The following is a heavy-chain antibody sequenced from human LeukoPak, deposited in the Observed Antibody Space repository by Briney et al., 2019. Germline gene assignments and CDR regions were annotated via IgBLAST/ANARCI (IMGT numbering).Heavy chain of an antibody. CDR3: AKCRDRYSGYESYYGMDV. CDR2: ISYDGTNK. D-gene: IGHD5-12*01. J-gene: IGHJ6*02. Sequence: PGGSLRLSCEASRFKFSRYGMHWVRQAPGKGLQCVAVISYDGTNKYYADSVKGRFTISRDNSKNTLYLQMNSLRAEDTAVYYCAKCRDRYSGYESYYGMDVWGQGTTVTVSS. CDR1: RFKFSRYG. V-gene: IGHV3-30*18.